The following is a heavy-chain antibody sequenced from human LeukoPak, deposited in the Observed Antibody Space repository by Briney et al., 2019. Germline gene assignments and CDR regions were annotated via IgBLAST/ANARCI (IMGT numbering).Heavy chain of an antibody. V-gene: IGHV1-3*01. D-gene: IGHD6-13*01. CDR1: GYTFTGYY. J-gene: IGHJ4*02. Sequence: ASVKVSCKASGYTFTGYYMHWVRQAPGQGLEWMGWINAGNGNTKYSQKFQGRVTITRDTSASTAYMELSSLRSEDTAVYYCARDSPSSDSSWYEIDYWGQGTLVTVSS. CDR2: INAGNGNT. CDR3: ARDSPSSDSSWYEIDY.